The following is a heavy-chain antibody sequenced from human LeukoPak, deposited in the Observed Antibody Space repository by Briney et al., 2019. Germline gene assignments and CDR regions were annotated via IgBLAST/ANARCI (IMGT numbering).Heavy chain of an antibody. J-gene: IGHJ6*02. CDR3: AREGDYAFWSGYYSTPRNYYYGMDV. Sequence: GGSLRLSWAASGFTFSDYYMSWISQAPGKGLEWVSYISSSGSTIYYADSVKGRFTISRDNAKNSLYLQMNSLRAEDTAVYYCAREGDYAFWSGYYSTPRNYYYGMDVWGQGTTVTVSS. D-gene: IGHD3-3*01. CDR2: ISSSGSTI. CDR1: GFTFSDYY. V-gene: IGHV3-11*01.